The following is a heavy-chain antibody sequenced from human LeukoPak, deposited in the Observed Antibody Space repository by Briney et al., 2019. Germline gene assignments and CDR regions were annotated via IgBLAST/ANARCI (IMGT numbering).Heavy chain of an antibody. CDR1: GYSFTSYG. V-gene: IGHV5-51*01. D-gene: IGHD3-22*01. J-gene: IGHJ4*02. CDR2: LYPGDSDT. CDR3: ARQGKHYYDSSGYDY. Sequence: GESLKISCKSSGYSFTSYGIAWVRQMPGKGLEWMGILYPGDSDTRYSPSFQGQVTISADRSITTAYLQWSSLKASDTAMYYCARQGKHYYDSSGYDYWGQGTLVTVSS.